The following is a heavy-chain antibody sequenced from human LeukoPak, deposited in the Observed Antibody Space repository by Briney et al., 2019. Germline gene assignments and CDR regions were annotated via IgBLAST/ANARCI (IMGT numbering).Heavy chain of an antibody. V-gene: IGHV4-4*07. CDR2: FYISENT. D-gene: IGHD3-16*01. J-gene: IGHJ4*02. Sequence: SETLSLTCTVSGGSITSYYWMWIRQPAGKGLEWIGRFYISENTKQYRPSLQTRVTVSPDTSKNQFSLKLNSLTAADTAVYYCARGSYGHIDHWGQGILVTVSS. CDR1: GGSITSYY. CDR3: ARGSYGHIDH.